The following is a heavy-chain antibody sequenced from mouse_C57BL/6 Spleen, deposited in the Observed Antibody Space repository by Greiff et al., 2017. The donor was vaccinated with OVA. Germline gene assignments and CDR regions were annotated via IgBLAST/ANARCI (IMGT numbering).Heavy chain of an antibody. J-gene: IGHJ3*01. CDR2: IDPETGGT. V-gene: IGHV1-15*01. CDR3: TRAMVVTFACFAY. CDR1: GYTFTDYE. Sequence: QVQLQQPGAELVRPGASVTLSCKASGYTFTDYEMHWVKQTPGHGLEWIGAIDPETGGTDYNQKFKGKAILTADKSSSTAYIEIRSLTSEDSAVCYWTRAMVVTFACFAYWGKGTLVTVSA. D-gene: IGHD2-3*01.